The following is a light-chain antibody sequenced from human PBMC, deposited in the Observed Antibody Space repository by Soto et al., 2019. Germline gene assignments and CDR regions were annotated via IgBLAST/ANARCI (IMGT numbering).Light chain of an antibody. V-gene: IGLV2-11*01. Sequence: QSALTQPRSMSGSPGQSVTISCTGTSSDVGSYNFVSWYQQHPGKAPKVMIFDVTQRPSGVPDRFSGSKSGNTASLTVSGLLSEYEAHYYCCSCAGNFIVVFGGGTKLTVL. J-gene: IGLJ2*01. CDR2: DVT. CDR1: SSDVGSYNF. CDR3: CSCAGNFIVV.